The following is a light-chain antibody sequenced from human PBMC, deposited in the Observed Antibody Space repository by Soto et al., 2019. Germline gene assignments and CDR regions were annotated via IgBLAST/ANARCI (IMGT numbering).Light chain of an antibody. CDR1: SSDVGGYNY. CDR2: DVS. Sequence: LTQPASVSGSPGQSITISCSGTSSDVGGYNYVSWYQQHPGKAPKLIIYDVSNRPSGVSNRFSGSKSGNTASLTISGLQAEDEADYYCSSYTSSSSVVFGGGTELTVL. V-gene: IGLV2-14*01. J-gene: IGLJ2*01. CDR3: SSYTSSSSVV.